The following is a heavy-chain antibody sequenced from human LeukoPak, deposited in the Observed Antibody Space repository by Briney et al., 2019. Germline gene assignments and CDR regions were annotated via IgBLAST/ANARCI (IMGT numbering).Heavy chain of an antibody. CDR1: GYTFTSYG. CDR2: ISANNGDT. Sequence: ASVKVSCKASGYTFTSYGIAWVRQAPGQGLQWMGWISANNGDTSYSQKLQGRVTMTTDTSTNTAYMELRSLTSDDTAVYYCAAYDYGDYVVYWGQGTLVTVSS. CDR3: AAYDYGDYVVY. D-gene: IGHD4-17*01. J-gene: IGHJ4*02. V-gene: IGHV1-18*01.